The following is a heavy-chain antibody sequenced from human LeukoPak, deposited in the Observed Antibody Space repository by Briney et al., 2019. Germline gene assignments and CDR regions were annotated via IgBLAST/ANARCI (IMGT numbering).Heavy chain of an antibody. CDR3: AKRPSDYGDYVSYFDY. CDR1: GFSFISYG. CDR2: ISDDGRSK. J-gene: IGHJ4*02. D-gene: IGHD4-17*01. Sequence: GGSLRLSCAASGFSFISYGMHWVRQAPGKGLEWVGVISDDGRSKDYADSVKGRFTISRDNSKDTLYLQMNSLRDEDTAVYYCAKRPSDYGDYVSYFDYWGQGTLVTVPS. V-gene: IGHV3-30*18.